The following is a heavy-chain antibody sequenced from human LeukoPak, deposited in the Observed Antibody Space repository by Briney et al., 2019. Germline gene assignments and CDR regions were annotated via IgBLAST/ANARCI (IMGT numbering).Heavy chain of an antibody. D-gene: IGHD3-22*01. Sequence: SETLSLTCTVSGYSISSGYYWGWIRQPPGKGLEWIGSIYHSGSTYYNPSLKSRVTISVDTSKNQFSLKLSSVTAADTAVYYCAKGSSSVYYKWFDPWGQGTLVTVSS. CDR3: AKGSSSVYYKWFDP. V-gene: IGHV4-38-2*02. CDR2: IYHSGST. CDR1: GYSISSGYY. J-gene: IGHJ5*02.